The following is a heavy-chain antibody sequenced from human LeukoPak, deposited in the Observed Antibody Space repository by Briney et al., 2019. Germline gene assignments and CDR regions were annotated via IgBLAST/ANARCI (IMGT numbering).Heavy chain of an antibody. CDR2: ISWNSGSI. CDR1: GFTFSSYA. Sequence: GGSLRLSCAASGFTFSSYAMHWVRQAPGKGLEWVSGISWNSGSIGYADSVKGRFTISRDNAKNSLYLQMNSLRAEDTALYYCAKGYSSSWYGNWFDPWGQGTLVTVSS. CDR3: AKGYSSSWYGNWFDP. D-gene: IGHD6-13*01. V-gene: IGHV3-9*01. J-gene: IGHJ5*02.